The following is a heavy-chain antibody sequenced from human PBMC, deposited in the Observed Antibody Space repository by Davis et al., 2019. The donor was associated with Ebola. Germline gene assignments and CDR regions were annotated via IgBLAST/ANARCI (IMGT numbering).Heavy chain of an antibody. J-gene: IGHJ4*02. V-gene: IGHV3-11*06. CDR2: ISSSSSYT. Sequence: GESLKISCAASGFTFSDYYMSWIRQAPGKGLEWVSYISSSSSYTNYADSVKGRFTISRDNAKNSLYLQMNSLRAEDTAVYYCARDWLGYYDFWSGYFYYWGQGTLVTVSS. CDR1: GFTFSDYY. D-gene: IGHD3-3*01. CDR3: ARDWLGYYDFWSGYFYY.